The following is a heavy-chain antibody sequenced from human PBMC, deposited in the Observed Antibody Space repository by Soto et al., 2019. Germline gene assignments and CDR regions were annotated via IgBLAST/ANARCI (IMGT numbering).Heavy chain of an antibody. V-gene: IGHV4-34*01. Sequence: SETLSLTCAVYGGSFIGNYWSWIRQPPGKGLEWIGEINPSGSARYNPSLKSRVTISADASKKQFSLKVYSVTAADTAVYYCARDYSSGFDYWGQGTLVTVSS. CDR1: GGSFIGNY. CDR2: INPSGSA. J-gene: IGHJ4*02. D-gene: IGHD6-19*01. CDR3: ARDYSSGFDY.